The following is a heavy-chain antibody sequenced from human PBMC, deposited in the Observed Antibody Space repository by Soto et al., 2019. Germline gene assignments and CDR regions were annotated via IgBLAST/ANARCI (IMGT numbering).Heavy chain of an antibody. CDR1: GFTFSNYA. J-gene: IGHJ5*02. V-gene: IGHV3-23*01. CDR2: ISGSGDRT. CDR3: AKGNRGDISGCHNYRWFDP. D-gene: IGHD6-19*01. Sequence: EVQLLESGGGLVQPGGSLRLSCEASGFTFSNYAMSWVRQAPGKGLEWVAIISGSGDRTFYADSVKGRFTISRDTSKITLFLRMNSLRAEDTAVYYCAKGNRGDISGCHNYRWFDPWDQGTLVTVSS.